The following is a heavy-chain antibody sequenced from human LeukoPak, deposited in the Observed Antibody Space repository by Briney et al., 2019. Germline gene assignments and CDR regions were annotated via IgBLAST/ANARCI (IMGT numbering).Heavy chain of an antibody. Sequence: SETLSLTCAVSGGSISSGGYSWSWIRQPPGKGLEWIGYIYHSGSTYYDPSLKSRVTISVDRSKNQFSLKLSSVTAADTAVYYCARALSNYDILTGINALDIWGQGTMVTVSS. J-gene: IGHJ3*02. V-gene: IGHV4-30-2*01. CDR1: GGSISSGGYS. CDR3: ARALSNYDILTGINALDI. CDR2: IYHSGST. D-gene: IGHD3-9*01.